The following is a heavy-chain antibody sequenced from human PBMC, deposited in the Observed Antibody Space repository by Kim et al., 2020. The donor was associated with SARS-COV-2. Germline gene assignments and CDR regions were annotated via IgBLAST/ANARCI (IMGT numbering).Heavy chain of an antibody. V-gene: IGHV3-23*01. CDR2: VSGSGNDR. J-gene: IGHJ4*02. Sequence: GGSLRLSCAASGFTFSGYAMSWVRQAPGKGLEWASGVSGSGNDRFFPDSGKGRFTIPRENSRNTLYLQKNSLRAEDTAIYYCPKGALLTGTNYFDSWGQGTLVTVSS. CDR3: PKGALLTGTNYFDS. CDR1: GFTFSGYA.